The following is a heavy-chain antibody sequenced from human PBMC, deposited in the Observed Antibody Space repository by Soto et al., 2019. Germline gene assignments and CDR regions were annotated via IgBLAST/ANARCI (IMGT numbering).Heavy chain of an antibody. CDR1: GFTFSGSA. D-gene: IGHD3-3*01. CDR2: IRSKANDYAT. V-gene: IGHV3-73*02. Sequence: EVQLVESGGGLVQPGGSLKVSCAASGFTFSGSAMHWVRQASGKGLEWVGRIRSKANDYATAYAVSVNGRFTISRDDSTNTAYLQMNSLQTEDTAAYYCARGVYGFWGGHPKGPEYWGQGTVVTVSS. CDR3: ARGVYGFWGGHPKGPEY. J-gene: IGHJ4*02.